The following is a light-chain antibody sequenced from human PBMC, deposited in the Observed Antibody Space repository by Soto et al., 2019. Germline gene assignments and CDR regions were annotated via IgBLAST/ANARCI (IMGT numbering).Light chain of an antibody. V-gene: IGLV2-11*01. CDR3: CSFAGSYTFDV. CDR2: DVS. J-gene: IGLJ1*01. CDR1: SSDVGNYNY. Sequence: QSVLTQPRSVSGSPGQSVTISCTGTSSDVGNYNYVSWYQQHPGKAPKLMIYDVSKRPSGVPDRFSGSKSGNTASLTISGLQPEDEADYYCCSFAGSYTFDVFGTGTKLTVL.